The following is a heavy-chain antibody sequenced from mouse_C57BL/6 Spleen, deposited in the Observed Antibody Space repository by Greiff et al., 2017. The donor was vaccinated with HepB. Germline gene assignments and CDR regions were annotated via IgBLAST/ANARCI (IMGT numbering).Heavy chain of an antibody. J-gene: IGHJ2*01. CDR2: IDPSDSYT. D-gene: IGHD1-1*01. CDR1: GYTFTSYW. CDR3: ARGGILRYYFDY. V-gene: IGHV1-69*01. Sequence: VKLQQPGAELVMPGASVKLSCKASGYTFTSYWMHWVKQRPGQGLEWIGEIDPSDSYTNYNQKFKGKSTLTVDKSSSTAYMQLSSLTSEDSAVYYCARGGILRYYFDYWGQGTTLTVSS.